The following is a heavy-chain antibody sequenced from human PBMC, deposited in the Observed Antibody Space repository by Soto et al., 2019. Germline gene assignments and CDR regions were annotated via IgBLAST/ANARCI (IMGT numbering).Heavy chain of an antibody. CDR3: ARGRGDGYNSDFGLT. CDR2: MSYDGSNR. J-gene: IGHJ4*02. D-gene: IGHD3-10*01. CDR1: GFTFSTYA. V-gene: IGHV3-30-3*01. Sequence: QVQLVESGGGVVQPGRSLRLSCAASGFTFSTYAMHWVRQAPGKGLEWVALMSYDGSNRYYADSVKGRFTISRHNSKNTLYLQMNSLRVEDTAVYYCARGRGDGYNSDFGLTWGQGTLVTVSS.